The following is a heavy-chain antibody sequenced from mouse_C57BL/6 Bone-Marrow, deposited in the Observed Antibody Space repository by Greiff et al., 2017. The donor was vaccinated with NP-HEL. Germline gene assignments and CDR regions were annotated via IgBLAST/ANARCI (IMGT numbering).Heavy chain of an antibody. CDR3: ARGGWLSAWFAY. CDR1: GYTFTSYW. V-gene: IGHV1-64*01. D-gene: IGHD2-3*01. J-gene: IGHJ3*01. CDR2: IHPNSGST. Sequence: VQLQQSGAELVKPGASVKLSCKASGYTFTSYWMHWVKQRPGQGLEWIGMIHPNSGSTNYNEKFKSKATLTVDKSSSTAYMQLSSLTSEDSAVYYCARGGWLSAWFAYWGQGTLVTVSA.